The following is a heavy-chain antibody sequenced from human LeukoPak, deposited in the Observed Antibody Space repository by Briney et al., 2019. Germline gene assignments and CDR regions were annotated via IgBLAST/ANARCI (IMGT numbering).Heavy chain of an antibody. D-gene: IGHD4-17*01. CDR2: IHPNGGGT. Sequence: ASVKVSCKASGYTFTGYYMHWVRQAPGQGLEWMGRIHPNGGGTNYAQKFQGRVTMTRDTSISTAYMELSRLRSDDTAVYSCARERMTTVRTDYYYYMDVWGKGTTVTVSS. J-gene: IGHJ6*03. CDR1: GYTFTGYY. CDR3: ARERMTTVRTDYYYYMDV. V-gene: IGHV1-2*06.